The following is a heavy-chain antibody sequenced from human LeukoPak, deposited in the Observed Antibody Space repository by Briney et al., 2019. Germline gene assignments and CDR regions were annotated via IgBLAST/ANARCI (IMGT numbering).Heavy chain of an antibody. CDR1: GFTFSSYG. CDR3: AIYLNRGIAAAGAFDY. V-gene: IGHV3-30*02. J-gene: IGHJ4*02. D-gene: IGHD6-13*01. CDR2: IRYDGSNK. Sequence: PGGSLRLSCAASGFTFSSYGIHWVRQAPGKGLEWVAFIRYDGSNKYYADSVKGRFTISRDNSKNTLYLQMNSLRDEATAVYYCAIYLNRGIAAAGAFDYWGQGALVTVSS.